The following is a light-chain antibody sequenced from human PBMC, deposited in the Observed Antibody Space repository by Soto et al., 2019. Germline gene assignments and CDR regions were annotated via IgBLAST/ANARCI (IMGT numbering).Light chain of an antibody. V-gene: IGKV1-5*03. CDR2: KAS. J-gene: IGKJ1*01. CDR1: QSIGIW. CDR3: QQYNDYSWT. Sequence: IQMTQSPSTLSASVGDRVAITCRASQSIGIWLAWYQQKPGKAPRSLIYKASSLESGIPSRFSGSGSGREFTLTNSSLQPDDFATYYCQQYNDYSWTFGQGTKVETK.